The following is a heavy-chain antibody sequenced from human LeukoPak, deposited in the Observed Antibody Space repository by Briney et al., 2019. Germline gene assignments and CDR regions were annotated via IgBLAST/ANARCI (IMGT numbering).Heavy chain of an antibody. CDR1: GYTFNSYA. D-gene: IGHD3-10*01. Sequence: GGSLRLSCTASGYTFNSYAMSWVRQAPGKGLEWVSAISGSGGSTYYADSVKGRFTISRDNSKNTLYLQMNSLRAEDTAVYYCAKDRTYYYGSGSYYPDAFDIWGQGTMVTVSS. CDR2: ISGSGGST. V-gene: IGHV3-23*01. CDR3: AKDRTYYYGSGSYYPDAFDI. J-gene: IGHJ3*02.